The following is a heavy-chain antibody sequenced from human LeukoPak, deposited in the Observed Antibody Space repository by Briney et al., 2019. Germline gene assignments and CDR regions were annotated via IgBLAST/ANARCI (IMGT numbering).Heavy chain of an antibody. J-gene: IGHJ1*01. V-gene: IGHV4-59*08. CDR3: ARHHSRYYYDSDDYYAENFHH. D-gene: IGHD3-22*01. CDR1: GGSLSSYY. CDR2: NNYSGST. Sequence: PSETLSLTCTVSGGSLSSYYWSWIRQPPGKGLEWIGHNNYSGSTNYIPSLKSRVTMSVDTSKNQFSLKLTSVTATDTAVYYCARHHSRYYYDSDDYYAENFHHWGQGTLVTVAS.